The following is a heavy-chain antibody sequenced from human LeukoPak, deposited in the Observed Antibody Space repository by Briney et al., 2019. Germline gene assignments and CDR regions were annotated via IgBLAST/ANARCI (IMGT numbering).Heavy chain of an antibody. CDR3: ARQFRIAAAGVSGAFDI. D-gene: IGHD6-13*01. CDR1: GYTFTGYY. V-gene: IGHV1-2*02. J-gene: IGHJ3*02. CDR2: INPNSGGT. Sequence: ASVKVSCKASGYTFTGYYMHWVRQAPGQGLEWMGWINPNSGGTNYAQKFQGRVTMTRDTSISTAYVELSRLRSDDTAVYYCARQFRIAAAGVSGAFDIWGQGTMVTVSS.